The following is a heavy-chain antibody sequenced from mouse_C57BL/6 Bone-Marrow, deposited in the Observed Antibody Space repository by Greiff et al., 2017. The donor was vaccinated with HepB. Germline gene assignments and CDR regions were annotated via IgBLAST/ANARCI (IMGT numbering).Heavy chain of an antibody. CDR3: ARVPHTAQDTGY. J-gene: IGHJ3*01. CDR1: GYTFTSYW. V-gene: IGHV1-52*01. Sequence: QVQLQQPGAELVRPGSSVKLSCKASGYTFTSYWMHWVKQRPIQGLEWIGNIDPSDSETHYNQKFKDKATLTVDKSSSTAYMQLSSLTSEDSAVYYCARVPHTAQDTGYWGEGTLGTVSA. CDR2: IDPSDSET. D-gene: IGHD3-2*02.